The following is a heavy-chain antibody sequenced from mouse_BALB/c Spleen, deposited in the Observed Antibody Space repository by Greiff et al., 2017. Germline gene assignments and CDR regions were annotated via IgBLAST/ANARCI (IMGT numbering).Heavy chain of an antibody. Sequence: EVKLMESGPGLVKPSQSLSLTCSVTGYSITSGYYWNWIRQFPGNKLEWMGYISYDGSNNYNPSLKNRISITRDTSKNQFFLKLNSVTTEDTATYYCARSGYYGSSPDYWGQGTTLTVSS. J-gene: IGHJ2*01. CDR2: ISYDGSN. CDR1: GYSITSGYY. V-gene: IGHV3-6*02. D-gene: IGHD1-1*01. CDR3: ARSGYYGSSPDY.